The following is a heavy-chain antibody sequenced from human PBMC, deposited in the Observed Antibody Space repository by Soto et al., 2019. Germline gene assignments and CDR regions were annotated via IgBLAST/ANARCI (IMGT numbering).Heavy chain of an antibody. CDR2: ISGSGGTT. CDR3: AKPSQQWLAPGVVDY. D-gene: IGHD6-19*01. Sequence: SLRLSCAASGFTFSSSAMSWVRQAPGKGLEWVSTISGSGGTTYYADSVKGRFIISRDNSKNTLDLQMNSLRAEDTAVYYFAKPSQQWLAPGVVDYWGQGTLVTVSS. CDR1: GFTFSSSA. J-gene: IGHJ4*02. V-gene: IGHV3-23*01.